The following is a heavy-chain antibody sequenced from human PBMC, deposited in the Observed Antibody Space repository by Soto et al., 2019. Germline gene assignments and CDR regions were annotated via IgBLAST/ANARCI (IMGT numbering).Heavy chain of an antibody. CDR2: IYHSGST. CDR1: GGSISSSNW. J-gene: IGHJ6*02. CDR3: ARDRAIFGVAVYYYGMDV. V-gene: IGHV4-4*02. D-gene: IGHD3-3*01. Sequence: SETLSLTCAVSGGSISSSNWWSWVRQPPGKGLEWIGEIYHSGSTNYNPSLKSRVTISVDKSKNQFSLKLSSVTAADTAVYYCARDRAIFGVAVYYYGMDVWGQGTTVTAP.